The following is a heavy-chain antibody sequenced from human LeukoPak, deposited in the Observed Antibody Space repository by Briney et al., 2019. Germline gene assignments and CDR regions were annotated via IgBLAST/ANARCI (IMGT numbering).Heavy chain of an antibody. CDR1: GGSLNSSSHY. CDR2: IYYSGGT. V-gene: IGHV4-39*07. CDR3: GRSAGFVHFDH. J-gene: IGHJ4*02. D-gene: IGHD3-16*01. Sequence: PSETLFLTCTVSGGSLNSSSHYWGWIRQTPGKGLEWIGKIGSIYYSGGTYYNPSVKSRVTISVDTSKNQFSLMVRSVAAADTAVYYCGRSAGFVHFDHWGQGTLVTITS.